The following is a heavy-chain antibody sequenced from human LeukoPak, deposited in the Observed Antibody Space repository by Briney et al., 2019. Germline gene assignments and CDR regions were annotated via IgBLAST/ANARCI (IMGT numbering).Heavy chain of an antibody. CDR1: GYSISSGYY. D-gene: IGHD6-19*01. Sequence: PSETLSLTCAVSGYSISSGYYWGWIRQPPGKGLEWIGSIYHSGSTYYNPSLKSRVTISVDTSKHQFSLKLSSVTAADTAVYYCALTTFSSGFYYFDYWGQGTLVTVSS. CDR2: IYHSGST. V-gene: IGHV4-38-2*01. J-gene: IGHJ4*02. CDR3: ALTTFSSGFYYFDY.